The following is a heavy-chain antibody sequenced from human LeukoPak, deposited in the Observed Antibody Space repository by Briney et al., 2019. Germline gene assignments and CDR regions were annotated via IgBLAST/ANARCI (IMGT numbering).Heavy chain of an antibody. V-gene: IGHV4-34*01. Sequence: SETLSLTCAVYGGSSGGYYWSWIRQPPGKGLEWIGEINHSGSTNYNPSLKSRVTISVDTSKNQFSLKLSSVTAADTAVYYCARRGGKRSGYYQNYYYYYYMDVWGKGTTVTVSS. J-gene: IGHJ6*03. CDR3: ARRGGKRSGYYQNYYYYYYMDV. CDR2: INHSGST. D-gene: IGHD3-3*01. CDR1: GGSSGGYY.